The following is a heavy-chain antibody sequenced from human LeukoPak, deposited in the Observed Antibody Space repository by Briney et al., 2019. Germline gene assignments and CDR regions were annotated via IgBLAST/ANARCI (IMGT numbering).Heavy chain of an antibody. CDR1: GYTFTGYY. D-gene: IGHD3-22*01. CDR2: INPNSGGT. V-gene: IGHV1-2*02. CDR3: ARDKSRYYYDSSDAFDI. J-gene: IGHJ3*02. Sequence: ASVKVSCKASGYTFTGYYMHWVRQAPGQGLEWMGWINPNSGGTNYAQKFQGRVTMTRDTSISTAYMELSRLGSDDTAVYYCARDKSRYYYDSSDAFDIWGQGTMVTVSS.